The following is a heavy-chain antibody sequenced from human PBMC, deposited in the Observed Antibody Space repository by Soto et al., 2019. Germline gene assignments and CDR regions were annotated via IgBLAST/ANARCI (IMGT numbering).Heavy chain of an antibody. D-gene: IGHD3-22*01. V-gene: IGHV3-15*07. CDR3: TTGPDESGYTYYYYGMDV. J-gene: IGHJ6*02. Sequence: GGSLRLSCAASGFTFSNAWMNWFRQAPGKGLEWVGRIKSKTDGGTTDYAAPVKGRFTISRDDSKNTLYLQMNSLKTEDTAVYYCTTGPDESGYTYYYYGMDVWGQGITVTVS. CDR2: IKSKTDGGTT. CDR1: GFTFSNAW.